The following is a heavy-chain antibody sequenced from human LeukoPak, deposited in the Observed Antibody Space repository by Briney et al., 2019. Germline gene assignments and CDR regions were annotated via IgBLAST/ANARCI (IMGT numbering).Heavy chain of an antibody. CDR1: GYTFTGYY. CDR3: VREYCSSTSCFAWFDP. V-gene: IGHV1-2*02. D-gene: IGHD2-2*01. J-gene: IGHJ5*02. Sequence: ASVKVSCKASGYTFTGYYMHWVRQAPGQGLEWMGWINPNSGGTNYAQKFQGRVTMTRDTSISTAYMELSRLRSDDTAVYYCVREYCSSTSCFAWFDPWGQGTLVTVSS. CDR2: INPNSGGT.